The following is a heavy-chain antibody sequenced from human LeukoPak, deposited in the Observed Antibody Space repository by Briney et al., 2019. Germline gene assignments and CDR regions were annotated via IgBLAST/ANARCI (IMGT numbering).Heavy chain of an antibody. Sequence: SGGSLRLSCAASGFTFSNYNMNWVRQAPGKGLEWVSAISGSGVSTFYADSVKGRFSISRDNSKNTLYLEMNSLRGEDTALYFCAKEGSLDIWGQGTMVTVSS. V-gene: IGHV3-23*01. CDR3: AKEGSLDI. CDR1: GFTFSNYN. CDR2: ISGSGVST. J-gene: IGHJ3*02.